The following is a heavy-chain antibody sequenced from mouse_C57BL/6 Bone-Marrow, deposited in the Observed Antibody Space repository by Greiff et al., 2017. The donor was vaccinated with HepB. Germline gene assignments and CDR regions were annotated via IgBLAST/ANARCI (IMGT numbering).Heavy chain of an antibody. Sequence: EVKVVESGGGLVQPGGSLSLSCAASGFTFTDYYMSWVRQPPGKALEWLGFIRNKANGYTTEYSASVKGRFTISRDNSQSILYLQMNALRAEDSATYYCARYIPYPYYFDYWGQGTTLTVSS. J-gene: IGHJ2*01. V-gene: IGHV7-3*01. CDR3: ARYIPYPYYFDY. CDR2: IRNKANGYTT. D-gene: IGHD2-10*01. CDR1: GFTFTDYY.